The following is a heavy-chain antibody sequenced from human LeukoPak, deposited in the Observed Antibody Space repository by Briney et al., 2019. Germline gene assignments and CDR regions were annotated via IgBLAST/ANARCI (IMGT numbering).Heavy chain of an antibody. Sequence: ASVWVSCKASGDTFTAYAIHWVRQAPGERVGWMGWINAGNGNTKYSQKFQGRVTITRDTSASTAYMELSSLRSEDTAVYYCARVQLGYFDYWGQGTLVTVSS. CDR2: INAGNGNT. CDR1: GDTFTAYA. CDR3: ARVQLGYFDY. V-gene: IGHV1-3*01. J-gene: IGHJ4*02. D-gene: IGHD6-13*01.